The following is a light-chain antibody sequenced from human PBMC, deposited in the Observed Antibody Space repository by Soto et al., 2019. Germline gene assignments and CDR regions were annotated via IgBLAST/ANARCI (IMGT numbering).Light chain of an antibody. J-gene: IGKJ1*01. CDR3: QQYNNWPT. CDR1: QSVSSN. Sequence: EIVMTQSPASLFVSPGERATVSSRASQSVSSNLAWYQQKPGQAPRLIIYGASTRATGIPARFSGSGSGTQFTLTISSLQSEDFAVYDCQQYNNWPTFGQGTKVEIK. CDR2: GAS. V-gene: IGKV3-15*01.